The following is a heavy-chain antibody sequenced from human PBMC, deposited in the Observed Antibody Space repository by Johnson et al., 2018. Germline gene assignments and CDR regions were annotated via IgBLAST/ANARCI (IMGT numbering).Heavy chain of an antibody. CDR2: IYDSGST. Sequence: QVQLQESGPGLVKPSETLSLTCTVSGGSISSYYWSWIRQPPGKGLEWIGYIYDSGSTNYKPSLKSRVTISVDTSKNQFSLRLSSVTAADTAGYYWARVRTTGYYYYMDVGGKGTTVTVSS. D-gene: IGHD4-17*01. CDR3: ARVRTTGYYYYMDV. J-gene: IGHJ6*03. CDR1: GGSISSYY. V-gene: IGHV4-59*01.